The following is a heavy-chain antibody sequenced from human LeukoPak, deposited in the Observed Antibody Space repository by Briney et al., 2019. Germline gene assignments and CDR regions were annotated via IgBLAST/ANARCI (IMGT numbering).Heavy chain of an antibody. CDR2: IKQGGTEK. CDR1: GFTFTTYW. CDR3: ARDETYSSSWYFDY. V-gene: IGHV3-7*01. J-gene: IGHJ4*02. D-gene: IGHD6-13*01. Sequence: GESLRLSCAASGFTFTTYWMSWVRQAPGEGLEWVANIKQGGTEKYYVDSVKGRFTISRDNAKNSLYLQMNSLRAEDTAVYYCARDETYSSSWYFDYWGQGTLVTVSS.